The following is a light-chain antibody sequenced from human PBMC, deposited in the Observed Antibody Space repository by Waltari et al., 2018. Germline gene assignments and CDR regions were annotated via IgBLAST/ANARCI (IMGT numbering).Light chain of an antibody. CDR2: EVS. V-gene: IGLV2-14*01. CDR3: SSYTSSSTVV. J-gene: IGLJ2*01. Sequence: QSALTQPASVSGSPGQAITISCTGTSSDVGGYNSVSWDQQHPGNAPKLMIYEVSNGPSGVSNRFSVSKSGNTASLTISGLQAEDEADYYCSSYTSSSTVVFGGGTKLTVL. CDR1: SSDVGGYNS.